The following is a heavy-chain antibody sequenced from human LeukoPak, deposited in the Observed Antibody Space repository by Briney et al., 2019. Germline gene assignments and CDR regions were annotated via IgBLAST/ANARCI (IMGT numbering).Heavy chain of an antibody. CDR1: GYTFTGYY. J-gene: IGHJ4*02. V-gene: IGHV1-2*02. CDR2: INPNSGDT. CDR3: ARGVRIVVGPAAIRFDY. Sequence: ASVKVSCKASGYTFTGYYMHWVRQAPGQGLEWMGWINPNSGDTNYAQKFQGRVTMTRDTSISTAYMELSRLRSDDTAVYYCARGVRIVVGPAAIRFDYWGQGTLVTVSS. D-gene: IGHD2-2*02.